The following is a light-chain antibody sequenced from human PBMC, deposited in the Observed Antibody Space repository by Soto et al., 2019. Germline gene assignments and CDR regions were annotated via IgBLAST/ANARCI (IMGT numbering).Light chain of an antibody. CDR2: AAS. CDR3: QKYNSVPWT. Sequence: DIPMTQSPSSLSASVADRVTISCRASQDISNYLAWFQQKPGKVPKLLIYAASTLQSGVPSRFSGSGSGTDFTLTISSLQPEDVATYYCQKYNSVPWTFGQGTKVEIK. CDR1: QDISNY. V-gene: IGKV1-27*01. J-gene: IGKJ1*01.